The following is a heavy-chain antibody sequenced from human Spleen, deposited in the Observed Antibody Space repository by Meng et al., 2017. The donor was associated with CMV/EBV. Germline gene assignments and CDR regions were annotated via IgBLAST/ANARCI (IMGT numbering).Heavy chain of an antibody. V-gene: IGHV1-2*02. Sequence: IRWVRPAPGHGLEWMGWVNPNSCGTNYAQKFQGRVTLTRDTSISTAYMEVSRLRSDDTAVYYCARDLGYCSSTSCYMGWYFDLWGRGTLVTVSS. J-gene: IGHJ2*01. CDR2: VNPNSCGT. D-gene: IGHD2-2*02. CDR3: ARDLGYCSSTSCYMGWYFDL.